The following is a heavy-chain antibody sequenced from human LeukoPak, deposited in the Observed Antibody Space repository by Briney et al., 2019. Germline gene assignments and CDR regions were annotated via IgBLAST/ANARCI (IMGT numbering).Heavy chain of an antibody. J-gene: IGHJ4*02. CDR1: GFTFSSYA. D-gene: IGHD3-3*01. V-gene: IGHV3-23*01. Sequence: GGSLRLSCAASGFTFSSYAMSWVRQAPGKGLEWVSGISGSASSTHYADSVKGRFTISRDNTKNSLYLQMNSLRVEDTAVFYCARDQYDTWSRRGNFDSWGQGTLVIVSS. CDR2: ISGSASST. CDR3: ARDQYDTWSRRGNFDS.